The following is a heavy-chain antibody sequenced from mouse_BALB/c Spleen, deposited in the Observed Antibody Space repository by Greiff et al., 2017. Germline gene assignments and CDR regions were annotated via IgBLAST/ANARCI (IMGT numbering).Heavy chain of an antibody. Sequence: EVKLVESGGGLVKPGGSLKLSCAASGFTFSSYAMSWVRQTPEKRLEWVASISSGGSTYYPDSVKGRFTISRDNARNILYLQMSSLRSEDTAMYYCAREGLVYYYGSSYEMDYWGQGTSVTVSS. CDR2: ISSGGST. CDR3: AREGLVYYYGSSYEMDY. CDR1: GFTFSSYA. D-gene: IGHD1-1*01. J-gene: IGHJ4*01. V-gene: IGHV5-6-5*01.